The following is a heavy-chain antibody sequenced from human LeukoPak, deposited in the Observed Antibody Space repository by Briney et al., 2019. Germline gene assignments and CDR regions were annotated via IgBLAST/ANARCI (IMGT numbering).Heavy chain of an antibody. CDR3: ARARDSSWDY. V-gene: IGHV3-7*03. CDR2: MKDDGSEK. J-gene: IGHJ4*02. D-gene: IGHD6-13*01. CDR1: GFTFSSYW. Sequence: PGGSLRLSCAASGFTFSSYWMSWVRQAPGKGLEWVANMKDDGSEKYYVDSVKGRFTISRDDAKNSLYLQMNSLRAEDTAVYYCARARDSSWDYWGQGTLVTVSS.